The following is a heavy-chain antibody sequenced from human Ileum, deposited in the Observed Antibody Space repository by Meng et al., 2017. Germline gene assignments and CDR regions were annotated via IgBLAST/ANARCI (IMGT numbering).Heavy chain of an antibody. CDR2: ITNAGTT. J-gene: IGHJ5*01. D-gene: IGHD3-22*01. CDR3: ATGIGYYYDS. Sequence: SVVSRFTFSWYGMHWVRQAPGKGLEYVSHITNAGTTYYADSVRGRFTISRDNSRNTLYLQMGSLRAEDTAIYFCATGIGYYYDSWSQGTLVTVSS. V-gene: IGHV3-64*02. CDR1: RFTFSWYG.